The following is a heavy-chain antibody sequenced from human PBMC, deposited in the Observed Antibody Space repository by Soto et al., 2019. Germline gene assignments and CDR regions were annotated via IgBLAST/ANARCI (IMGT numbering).Heavy chain of an antibody. V-gene: IGHV3-21*01. Sequence: EVQLVESGGGLVKPGGSLRLSCAASGSNFNSYTINWVRQAPGKRLEWLSSISSSGYIFSTDSVRGRFTISRDNAKNSVYLQINSLRAEDTAVYFCARDCSGGSCYPGMDVWGQGTTVTVSS. CDR1: GSNFNSYT. CDR3: ARDCSGGSCYPGMDV. CDR2: ISSSGYI. D-gene: IGHD2-15*01. J-gene: IGHJ6*02.